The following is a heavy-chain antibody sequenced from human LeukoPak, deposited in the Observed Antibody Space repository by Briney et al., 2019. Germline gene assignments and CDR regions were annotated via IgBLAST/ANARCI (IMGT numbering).Heavy chain of an antibody. V-gene: IGHV3-74*01. CDR1: GSTFSSNW. CDR2: INTDGSIT. D-gene: IGHD4-4*01. CDR3: ARGNPTYFDY. J-gene: IGHJ4*02. Sequence: GGSLRLSCAASGSTFSSNWMHWVRQAPGKGLLWVSRINTDGSITTYADSVRGRFTISRDNAKNTLYLQMNSLRAEDTAVYYCARGNPTYFDYWGQGILVTVSS.